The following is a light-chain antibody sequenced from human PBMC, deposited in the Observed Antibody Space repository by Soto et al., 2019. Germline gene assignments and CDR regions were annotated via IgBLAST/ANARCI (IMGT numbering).Light chain of an antibody. CDR1: QSLSGY. CDR2: DAS. Sequence: EIVLTQSPATLSLSPGERATLSFGASQSLSGYLAWYQQKPGQAPRLLIYDASNRATGIPARFSGSGSETDFTLTISSLEPEDFAVYYCQQRSNWPHSITFGQGTRLEIK. CDR3: QQRSNWPHSIT. J-gene: IGKJ5*01. V-gene: IGKV3-11*01.